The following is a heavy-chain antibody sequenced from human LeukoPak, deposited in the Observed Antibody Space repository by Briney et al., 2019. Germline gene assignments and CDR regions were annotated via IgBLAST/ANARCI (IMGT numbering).Heavy chain of an antibody. D-gene: IGHD2-15*01. CDR3: ARDRGYCSGGSCEGAVDY. J-gene: IGHJ4*02. Sequence: PSETLSLTCTVSGGSISSGGYYWSWIRQHPRKGLEWIGYIYYSGSTYYNPSLKSRVTISVDTSKNQFSLKLSSVTAADTAVYHCARDRGYCSGGSCEGAVDYWGQGTLVTVSS. CDR1: GGSISSGGYY. V-gene: IGHV4-31*03. CDR2: IYYSGST.